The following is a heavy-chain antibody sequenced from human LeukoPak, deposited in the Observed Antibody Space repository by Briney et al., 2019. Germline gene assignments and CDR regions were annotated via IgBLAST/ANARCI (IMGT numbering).Heavy chain of an antibody. V-gene: IGHV3-49*03. Sequence: GGSLRLSCTASGFTFGDYAMSWFRQAPGKGLEWVGFIRSKAYGGTTEYAASVKGRFTISRDDSKSIAYLQMNSLKTEDTAVYYCTRAPTAYYYYYGMDVWGQGTTVTVSS. J-gene: IGHJ6*02. CDR3: TRAPTAYYYYYGMDV. D-gene: IGHD4-17*01. CDR2: IRSKAYGGTT. CDR1: GFTFGDYA.